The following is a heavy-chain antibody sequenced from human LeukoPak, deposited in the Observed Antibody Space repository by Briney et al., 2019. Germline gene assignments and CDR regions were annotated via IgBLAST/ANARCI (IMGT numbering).Heavy chain of an antibody. CDR3: ARGGNWFGP. J-gene: IGHJ5*02. D-gene: IGHD1-26*01. CDR1: GLTSDVYG. CDR2: INWNGGST. Sequence: GGSLRLSCAAPGLTSDVYGLSGVRQAPGKGLEWVSGINWNGGSTGYADSVKGRFTISRDNAKNSLYLQMNSLRAEDTALYYCARGGNWFGPWGQGTLVTVSS. V-gene: IGHV3-20*04.